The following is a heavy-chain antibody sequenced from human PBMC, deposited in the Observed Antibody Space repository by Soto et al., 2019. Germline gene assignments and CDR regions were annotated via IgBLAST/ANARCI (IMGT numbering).Heavy chain of an antibody. D-gene: IGHD5-12*01. Sequence: QVQLVESGGGVVQPGRSLRLSCAASGFTFSSYGMHWVRQAPGKGLEWVAVIWFDGSNKWYADSVKGRFTISRDNSKNTMYLQMNSLRAEDTAVYSCARDRGYSGYDSPRYYYGMDVWCQGTTVTVSS. J-gene: IGHJ6*02. V-gene: IGHV3-33*01. CDR3: ARDRGYSGYDSPRYYYGMDV. CDR2: IWFDGSNK. CDR1: GFTFSSYG.